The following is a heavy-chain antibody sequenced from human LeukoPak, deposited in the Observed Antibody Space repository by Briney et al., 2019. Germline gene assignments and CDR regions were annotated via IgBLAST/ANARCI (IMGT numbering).Heavy chain of an antibody. V-gene: IGHV3-23*01. J-gene: IGHJ4*02. CDR3: AKTPY. Sequence: GGSLRLSCAASGFTFSSFAMSWVRQAPGKGLEWVSGITGGGGATYYADSVKGRFTISRDNSRSTLYLQMNSLRVEDTAVYYCAKTPYWGQGTLVTVSS. CDR2: ITGGGGAT. CDR1: GFTFSSFA.